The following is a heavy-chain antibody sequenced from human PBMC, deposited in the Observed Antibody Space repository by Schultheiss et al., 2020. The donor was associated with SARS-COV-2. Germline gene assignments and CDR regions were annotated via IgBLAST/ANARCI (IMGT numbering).Heavy chain of an antibody. CDR2: IYYSGST. CDR1: GGSISSGGYY. J-gene: IGHJ6*02. V-gene: IGHV4-31*03. D-gene: IGHD2-2*01. CDR3: ARVSEYQLLMDYYYGMDV. Sequence: SETLSLTCTVSGGSISSGGYYWSWIRQHPGKGLEWIGYIYYSGSTNYNPSLKSRVTISVDTSKNQFSLKLSSVTAADTAVYYCARVSEYQLLMDYYYGMDVWGQGTTVTVSS.